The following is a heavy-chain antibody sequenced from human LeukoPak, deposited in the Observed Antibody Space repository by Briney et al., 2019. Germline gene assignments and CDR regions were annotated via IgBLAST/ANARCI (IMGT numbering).Heavy chain of an antibody. V-gene: IGHV4-30-4*01. CDR3: ARSITMIAYYAFDI. CDR1: GGSISSGDYY. J-gene: IGHJ3*02. CDR2: IYYSGST. D-gene: IGHD3-22*01. Sequence: PLETLSLTCTVSGGSISSGDYYWSWIRQPPGKGLEWIGYIYYSGSTYYNPSLKSRVTISVDTSKNQFSLKLSSVTAADTAVYYCARSITMIAYYAFDIWGQGTMVTVSS.